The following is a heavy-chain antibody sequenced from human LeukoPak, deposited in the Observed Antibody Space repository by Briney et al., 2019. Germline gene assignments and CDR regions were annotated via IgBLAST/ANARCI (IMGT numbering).Heavy chain of an antibody. CDR2: ISYDGSNK. J-gene: IGHJ4*02. V-gene: IGHV3-30-3*01. Sequence: WRSLRLSCAASGFTFSSYAMHWVRQAPGKGLEWVAVISYDGSNKYYADSVKGRFTISRDNSKNTLYLQMNSLRAEDTAVYYCARAYYDSSGYYEAAHYSDYWGQGTLVTVSS. CDR3: ARAYYDSSGYYEAAHYSDY. D-gene: IGHD3-22*01. CDR1: GFTFSSYA.